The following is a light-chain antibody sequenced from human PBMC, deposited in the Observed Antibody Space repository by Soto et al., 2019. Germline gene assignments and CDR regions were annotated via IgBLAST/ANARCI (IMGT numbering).Light chain of an antibody. Sequence: SVLPKPPSAYGSPGQSVTISCTGTSSDVGFYKYVSWYQQHPGKAPKFMIYDVSIRPSGVSNRFSGSKSGNTASLTISGLQAEDEADYYCCSYTSSSRYVFGTGTKVTVL. CDR2: DVS. J-gene: IGLJ1*01. CDR3: CSYTSSSRYV. CDR1: SSDVGFYKY. V-gene: IGLV2-14*01.